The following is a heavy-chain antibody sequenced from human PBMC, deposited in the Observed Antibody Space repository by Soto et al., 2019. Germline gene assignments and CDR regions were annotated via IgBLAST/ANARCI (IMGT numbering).Heavy chain of an antibody. J-gene: IGHJ4*02. CDR2: ISSTSTYI. CDR3: TIDRATGMVFTDFYF. D-gene: IGHD5-18*01. CDR1: GFLFKSYG. V-gene: IGHV3-21*06. Sequence: VQLVESGGGLAKPGGSLRLSCAASGFLFKSYGMNWVRLSPGRGLEWISSISSTSTYIEYADSLKVRFIISRENAENSLFPQLNSLRAEDTAVYYCTIDRATGMVFTDFYFWGEGARVTVSS.